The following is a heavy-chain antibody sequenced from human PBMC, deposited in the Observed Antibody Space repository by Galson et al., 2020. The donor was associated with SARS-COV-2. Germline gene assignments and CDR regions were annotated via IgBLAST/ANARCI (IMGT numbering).Heavy chain of an antibody. V-gene: IGHV3-33*01. D-gene: IGHD3-22*01. J-gene: IGHJ6*03. CDR2: IWYDGSNK. Sequence: GESLKISCAASGFTFSSYGMHWVRQAPGKGLEWVAVIWYDGSNKYYADSVKGRFTISRDNSKNTLYLQMNSLRAEDTAVYYCARDGNYYDSSGYYYALHYYYYYMDVWGKGTTVTVSS. CDR1: GFTFSSYG. CDR3: ARDGNYYDSSGYYYALHYYYYYMDV.